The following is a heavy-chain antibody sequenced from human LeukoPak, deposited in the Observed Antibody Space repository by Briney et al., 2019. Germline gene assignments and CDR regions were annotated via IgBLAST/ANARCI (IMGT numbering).Heavy chain of an antibody. J-gene: IGHJ4*02. Sequence: GGSLRLSCAASGFTFSNYWMYWVRRAPGKGLVWVSRINSDGKTTNYADSVKGRFTISRDNAKNTLYLQVNSLRAEDTAVYYCARDITLTRGGRSDYWGQGTLVTVSA. V-gene: IGHV3-74*01. CDR2: INSDGKTT. CDR1: GFTFSNYW. D-gene: IGHD3-10*01. CDR3: ARDITLTRGGRSDY.